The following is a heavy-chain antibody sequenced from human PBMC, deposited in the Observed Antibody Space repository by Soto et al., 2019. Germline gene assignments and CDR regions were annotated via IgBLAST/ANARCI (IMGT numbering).Heavy chain of an antibody. Sequence: QVQLVESGGGVVQPGRSLRLSCAASGFNFSSYVMHWVRQAPGKGLEWVAVIWYDGGNKYYADSVKGRFTISRDNSKSTLYLQMNILRAEDTAVYYCARDGQWLPRDGLRSSYYFDYWGQGTLVTVSS. J-gene: IGHJ4*02. CDR3: ARDGQWLPRDGLRSSYYFDY. CDR1: GFNFSSYV. V-gene: IGHV3-33*01. CDR2: IWYDGGNK. D-gene: IGHD6-19*01.